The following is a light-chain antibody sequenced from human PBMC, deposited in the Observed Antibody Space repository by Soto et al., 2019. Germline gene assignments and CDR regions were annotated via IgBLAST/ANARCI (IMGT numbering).Light chain of an antibody. Sequence: DIQMTQSPSTLSASVGYRVTITCRASQSISSWLAWYQQKPGKAPKLLIYDASSLESGVPSRFSGSGSGTEFTLTIRSLQPDDFATYYCQQYNSYSHDTFGQGTKGDIK. V-gene: IGKV1-5*01. J-gene: IGKJ1*01. CDR3: QQYNSYSHDT. CDR2: DAS. CDR1: QSISSW.